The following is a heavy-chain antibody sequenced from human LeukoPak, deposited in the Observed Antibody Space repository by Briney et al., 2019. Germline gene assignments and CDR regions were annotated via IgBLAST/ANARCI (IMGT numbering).Heavy chain of an antibody. CDR1: GFTFSTYA. Sequence: PGVSLRLSCAASGFTFSTYAMNWVRQAPGQGLEWVSGISGSGDNTYYADSVRGRFTISRGKSKSTVYLQMNSLGVEDTAIYYCARGRKLGAPTYFFDYWGQGTLVTVSS. CDR2: ISGSGDNT. V-gene: IGHV3-23*01. CDR3: ARGRKLGAPTYFFDY. J-gene: IGHJ4*02. D-gene: IGHD3-16*01.